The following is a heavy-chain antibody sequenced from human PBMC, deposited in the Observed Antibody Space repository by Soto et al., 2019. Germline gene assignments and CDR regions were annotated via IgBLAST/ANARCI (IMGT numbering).Heavy chain of an antibody. CDR2: IYWDDSK. CDR1: GFSLSTSGVG. D-gene: IGHD3-9*01. V-gene: IGHV2-5*02. Sequence: QITLKESGPTLVRPTQTLTLTCAFSGFSLSTSGVGVGWIRQPPGKALEWLAVIYWDDSKHYSPSLRSRLTITKDSSKNQVVLTMTNMDPMDTGTYYFAHTGPEDWPLDYWGQGTLVTVSS. CDR3: AHTGPEDWPLDY. J-gene: IGHJ4*02.